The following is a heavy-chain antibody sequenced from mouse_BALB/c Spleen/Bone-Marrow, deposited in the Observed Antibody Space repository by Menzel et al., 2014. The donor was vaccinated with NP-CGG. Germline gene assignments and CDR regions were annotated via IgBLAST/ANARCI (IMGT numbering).Heavy chain of an antibody. CDR3: ARRGHGFAWFAY. V-gene: IGHV1-9*01. Sequence: LVESGTELMKPGASVKISCKATGYTFSSYWIEWVNQRPGHGLERIGEILPGSGSTNYNEKFKGKATFTADTSSNXAYMQLSSLTSEDSAVYYCARRGHGFAWFAYWGQGTLVTVSA. CDR1: GYTFSSYW. CDR2: ILPGSGST. J-gene: IGHJ3*01. D-gene: IGHD1-2*01.